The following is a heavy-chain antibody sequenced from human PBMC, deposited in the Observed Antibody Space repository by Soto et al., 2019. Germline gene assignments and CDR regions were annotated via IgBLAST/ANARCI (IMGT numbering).Heavy chain of an antibody. Sequence: QVQLVESGGGVVQPGRSVRLSCAASGFTFSSYGMHWVRQAPGKGLEWVAVISYDGSNKYYADSVKGRFTISRDNSKNTLYLQMNSLRAEDTAVYYCAKGSTYFDYWGQGTLVTVSS. CDR1: GFTFSSYG. D-gene: IGHD2-2*01. J-gene: IGHJ4*02. CDR3: AKGSTYFDY. CDR2: ISYDGSNK. V-gene: IGHV3-30*18.